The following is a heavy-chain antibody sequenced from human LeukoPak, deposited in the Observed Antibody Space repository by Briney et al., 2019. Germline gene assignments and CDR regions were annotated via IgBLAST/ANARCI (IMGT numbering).Heavy chain of an antibody. V-gene: IGHV3-30-3*01. Sequence: GGSLRLSCAASGFTFSSYAMLWVRQAPGKGLEWVAVISYDGSNKYYADSVKGRFTISRDNSKNTLYLQMNSLRAEDTAVYYCARSRVVVAATVDYWGQGTLVTVSS. CDR3: ARSRVVVAATVDY. CDR1: GFTFSSYA. J-gene: IGHJ4*02. D-gene: IGHD2-15*01. CDR2: ISYDGSNK.